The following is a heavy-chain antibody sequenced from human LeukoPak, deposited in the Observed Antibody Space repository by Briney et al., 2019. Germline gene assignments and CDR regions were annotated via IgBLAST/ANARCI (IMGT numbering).Heavy chain of an antibody. J-gene: IGHJ6*03. CDR2: IIPIFGTA. CDR1: GGTFSSSA. CDR3: AKDGEATFGELLGGYYYYYYMDV. Sequence: ASVKVSCKASGGTFSSSAISWVRQAPGQGLEWMGGIIPIFGTANYAQKFQGRVTITADESTSTAYMELSSLRSEDTAVYYCAKDGEATFGELLGGYYYYYYMDVWGKGTTVTISS. V-gene: IGHV1-69*13. D-gene: IGHD3-10*01.